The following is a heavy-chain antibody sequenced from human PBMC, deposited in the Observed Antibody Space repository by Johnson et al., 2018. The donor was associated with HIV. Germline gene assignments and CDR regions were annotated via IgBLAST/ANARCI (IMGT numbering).Heavy chain of an antibody. V-gene: IGHV3-30-3*01. CDR3: ARDRGSMPAVAFDI. CDR1: GFTFSSYA. J-gene: IGHJ3*02. CDR2: ISYDGSNK. Sequence: QVQLVESGGGVVQPVRSLRLSCAASGFTFSSYAMHWVRQAPGKGLEWVAVISYDGSNKYYADFVKARFTISRDNSKNTLYLQMNSLRAEDTAVYYCARDRGSMPAVAFDIWSQGTMVTVSS. D-gene: IGHD2-2*01.